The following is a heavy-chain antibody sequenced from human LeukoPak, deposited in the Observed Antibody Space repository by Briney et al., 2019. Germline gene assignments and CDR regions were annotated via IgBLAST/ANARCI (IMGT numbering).Heavy chain of an antibody. CDR1: GGSFSGYY. D-gene: IGHD6-19*01. CDR3: ASFNGRYRSGWFY. J-gene: IGHJ4*02. CDR2: INHSGST. V-gene: IGHV4-34*01. Sequence: SETLSLTCAVYGGSFSGYYWSWIRQPPGKGLEWIGEINHSGSTNYNPSLKSRVTISVDTSKNQFSLKLSSVTAADTAVYYCASFNGRYRSGWFYWGQGTLVTVSS.